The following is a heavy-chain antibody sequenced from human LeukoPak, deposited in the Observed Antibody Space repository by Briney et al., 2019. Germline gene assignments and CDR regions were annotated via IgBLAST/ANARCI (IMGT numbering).Heavy chain of an antibody. CDR1: GFPFSNYW. J-gene: IGHJ4*02. D-gene: IGHD2-15*01. Sequence: GGSLRLSCAASGFPFSNYWMHWVRQAPGKGRVWVSRINEDGWTTDYADSVKGRFAISRDNAKNTLYLQMNSLRAEDAAVYYCARDVAGMDGYWGQGTLVTVSS. CDR2: INEDGWTT. V-gene: IGHV3-74*01. CDR3: ARDVAGMDGY.